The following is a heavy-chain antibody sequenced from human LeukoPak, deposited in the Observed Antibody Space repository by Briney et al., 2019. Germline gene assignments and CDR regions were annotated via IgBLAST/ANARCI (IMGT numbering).Heavy chain of an antibody. Sequence: GGSPRLSCAASGFTFDDYAMHWVRQAPGKGLEWVSGISWNSGSIGYADSVKGRFTISRDNAKNSLYLQMNSPRAEDTALYYCAKEEAVTTERCSHYWGQGTLVTVSS. CDR3: AKEEAVTTERCSHY. CDR2: ISWNSGSI. V-gene: IGHV3-9*01. CDR1: GFTFDDYA. D-gene: IGHD4-17*01. J-gene: IGHJ4*02.